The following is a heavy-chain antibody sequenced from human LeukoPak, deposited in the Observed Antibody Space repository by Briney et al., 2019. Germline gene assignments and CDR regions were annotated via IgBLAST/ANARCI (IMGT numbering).Heavy chain of an antibody. CDR1: GYTFTGYY. CDR2: INPNSGAT. Sequence: GASVKVSCKASGYTFTGYYMHWVRQAPGQGPEWMGWINPNSGATNYAQKFQGRVTMTRDTSISTAYMELSRLRSDDTAVYYCARATILTGYPVFDYWGQGTLVTVSS. V-gene: IGHV1-2*02. D-gene: IGHD3-9*01. J-gene: IGHJ4*02. CDR3: ARATILTGYPVFDY.